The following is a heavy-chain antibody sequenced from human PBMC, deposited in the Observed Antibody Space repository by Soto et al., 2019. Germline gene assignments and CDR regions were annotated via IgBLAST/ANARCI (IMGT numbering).Heavy chain of an antibody. J-gene: IGHJ4*02. Sequence: SETLSLTCTVSGGSISSYYWSWIRQPPGKGLEWIGYIYYSGSTNYNPSLKSRVTISVDTSKNQFSLKLSFVTAADTAVYYCERLRTGTVFDYWGQGTLVTVSS. V-gene: IGHV4-59*01. CDR2: IYYSGST. D-gene: IGHD3-3*01. CDR1: GGSISSYY. CDR3: ERLRTGTVFDY.